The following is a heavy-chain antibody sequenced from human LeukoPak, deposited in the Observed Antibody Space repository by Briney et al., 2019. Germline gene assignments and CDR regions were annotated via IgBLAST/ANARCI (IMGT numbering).Heavy chain of an antibody. J-gene: IGHJ4*02. V-gene: IGHV3-30*19. Sequence: GGSLRLSCAASGFTFSSYGMHWVRQAPGKGLEWVAVISYDGSNKYYADSVKGRFTISRDNSKNTLYLQMNSLRAEDTAVYYCARDGPLFGSLDYWGQGTLVTVSS. CDR1: GFTFSSYG. D-gene: IGHD1-26*01. CDR3: ARDGPLFGSLDY. CDR2: ISYDGSNK.